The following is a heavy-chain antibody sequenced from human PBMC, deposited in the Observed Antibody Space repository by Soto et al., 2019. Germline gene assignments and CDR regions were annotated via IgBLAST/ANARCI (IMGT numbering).Heavy chain of an antibody. Sequence: QVQLVQSGAEVKKPGSSVKVSCNPSVGTFSSYTVSWVRQAPGQGLEWMGGIVPIFGTPNYAQRFQGRVRITADESTSTAYMEVSSLTFEDTAVYFCATEIRATRAKGYWGQGTLVIVSS. CDR3: ATEIRATRAKGY. V-gene: IGHV1-69*12. D-gene: IGHD1-1*01. CDR1: VGTFSSYT. J-gene: IGHJ4*02. CDR2: IVPIFGTP.